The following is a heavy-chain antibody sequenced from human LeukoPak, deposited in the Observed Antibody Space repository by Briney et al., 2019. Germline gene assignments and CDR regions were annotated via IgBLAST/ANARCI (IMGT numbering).Heavy chain of an antibody. CDR2: INHSGST. Sequence: PSETLSLTCAVYGGSFSGYYWSWIRQPPGKGLEWIGEINHSGSTYYNPSLKSRVTISVDTSKNQFSLKLSSVTAADTAVYYCARWAVDYGGYNWFDPWGQGTLVTVSS. J-gene: IGHJ5*02. D-gene: IGHD4-23*01. CDR1: GGSFSGYY. V-gene: IGHV4-34*01. CDR3: ARWAVDYGGYNWFDP.